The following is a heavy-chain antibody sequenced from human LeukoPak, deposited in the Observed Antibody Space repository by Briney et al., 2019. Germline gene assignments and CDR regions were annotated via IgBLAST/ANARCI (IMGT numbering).Heavy chain of an antibody. CDR1: GXTFSSYG. V-gene: IGHV3-30*02. CDR3: AKDIWAIAVAEPFDY. CDR2: IRYDGSNK. J-gene: IGHJ4*02. Sequence: GGSLRLXCAASGXTFSSYGMHWVRQAPGKGLEWVAFIRYDGSNKYYADSVKGRFTISRDNSKNTLYLQMNSLRAEDTAVYYCAKDIWAIAVAEPFDYWGQGTLVTVSS. D-gene: IGHD6-19*01.